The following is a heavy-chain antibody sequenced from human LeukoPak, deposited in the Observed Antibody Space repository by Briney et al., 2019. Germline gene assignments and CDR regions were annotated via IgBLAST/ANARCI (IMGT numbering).Heavy chain of an antibody. V-gene: IGHV3-33*01. D-gene: IGHD6-19*01. CDR3: AREWGRIAVAGGPGY. CDR1: GFIFSNYG. CDR2: IWYDGRTK. Sequence: GGSLRLSCAVSGFIFSNYGMHWVRQAPGKGLEWVALIWYDGRTKFHADSVKGRFTISRDNSANTLYLQMSSLRVEDTAVYYCAREWGRIAVAGGPGYWGQGALVTVSS. J-gene: IGHJ4*02.